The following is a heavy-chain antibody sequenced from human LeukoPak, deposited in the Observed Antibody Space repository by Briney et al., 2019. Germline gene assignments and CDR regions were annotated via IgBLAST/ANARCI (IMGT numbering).Heavy chain of an antibody. CDR2: ISSISSYI. CDR3: AREGLVDYYLDV. V-gene: IGHV3-21*01. CDR1: GFNFHDYT. D-gene: IGHD6-6*01. J-gene: IGHJ6*03. Sequence: PRGSLRLSCEGSGFNFHDYTMHWVRQAPGKGLEWVSSISSISSYIYYADSVKGRFTISRDNAMKSLYLQMNSLRVEDMGVYYWAREGLVDYYLDVWGKGTTVTVSS.